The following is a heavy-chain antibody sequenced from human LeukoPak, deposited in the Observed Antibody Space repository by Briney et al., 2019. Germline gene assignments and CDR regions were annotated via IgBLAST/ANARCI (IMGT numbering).Heavy chain of an antibody. CDR3: ARDWTYSSSWDYYYGMDV. D-gene: IGHD6-13*01. J-gene: IGHJ6*02. CDR2: IIPIFGTA. Sequence: AASVKVPCKASGGTFSSYAISWVRQAPGQGLEWMGGIIPIFGTANYAQKFQGRVTITADESTSTAYMELSSLRSEDTAVYYCARDWTYSSSWDYYYGMDVWGQGTTVTVSS. CDR1: GGTFSSYA. V-gene: IGHV1-69*13.